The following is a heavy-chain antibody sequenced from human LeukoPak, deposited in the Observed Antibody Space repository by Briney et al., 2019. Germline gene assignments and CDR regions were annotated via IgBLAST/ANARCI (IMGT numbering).Heavy chain of an antibody. CDR2: VYHSGST. V-gene: IGHV4-4*02. D-gene: IGHD3-22*01. J-gene: IGHJ1*01. CDR3: ASPRGDDSGGYYTWYFHH. CDR1: GGSISSSNW. Sequence: SGTLSLTCAVSGGSISSSNWWSWVRQPPGKGLEWIREVYHSGSTYYNPSLKSRVTISVDTSKNQFSLKLSSVTAADTAVYFCASPRGDDSGGYYTWYFHHWGQGILVTVSS.